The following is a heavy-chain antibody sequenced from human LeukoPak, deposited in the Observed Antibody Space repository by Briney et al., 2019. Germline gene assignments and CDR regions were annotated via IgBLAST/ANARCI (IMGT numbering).Heavy chain of an antibody. CDR1: GFTFSSYS. CDR2: ISSSSSTI. D-gene: IGHD2-15*01. V-gene: IGHV3-48*01. J-gene: IGHJ6*03. CDR3: ARSLSVVVAATPEGYYYMDV. Sequence: GGSLRLSCAASGFTFSSYSMNWVRQAPGKGLEWVSYISSSSSTIYYADSVKGRFTISRYNPKNSLYLQMNSLRAEDTAVYYCARSLSVVVAATPEGYYYMDVWGKGTTVTVSS.